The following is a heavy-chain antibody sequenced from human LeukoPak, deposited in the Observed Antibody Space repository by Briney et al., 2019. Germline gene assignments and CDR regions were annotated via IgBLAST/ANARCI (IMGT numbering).Heavy chain of an antibody. J-gene: IGHJ6*03. CDR2: IYYSGST. CDR1: GGSISSHY. Sequence: PSETLSLTCTVSGGSISSHYWSWIREPPGKGLEWIGYIYYSGSTNYNPSLKSRVTISVDTSKNQFSLKLSSVTAADTAVYYCASSHVFYYYMDVWGKGTRVTVSS. V-gene: IGHV4-59*11. CDR3: ASSHVFYYYMDV.